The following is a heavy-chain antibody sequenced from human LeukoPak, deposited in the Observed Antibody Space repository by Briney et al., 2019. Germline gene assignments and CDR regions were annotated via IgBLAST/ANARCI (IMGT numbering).Heavy chain of an antibody. CDR1: GGSIHNNY. Sequence: SETLSLTCTVSGGSIHNNYWSWIRQPPGKGLEWIGSMYSSGKSDYSPSLKNRVTMSIDTSKNQFSLKLTSVTAADTAVYYCAREVVPAAIRGPRGYYYYYMDVWGKGTTVTVSS. D-gene: IGHD2-2*02. CDR2: MYSSGKS. CDR3: AREVVPAAIRGPRGYYYYYMDV. J-gene: IGHJ6*03. V-gene: IGHV4-4*08.